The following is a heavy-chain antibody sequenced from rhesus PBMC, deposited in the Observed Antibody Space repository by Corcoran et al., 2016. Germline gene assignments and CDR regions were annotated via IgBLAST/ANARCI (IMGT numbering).Heavy chain of an antibody. D-gene: IGHD6-43*01. V-gene: IGHV4-73*01. CDR1: GGSISGSYY. Sequence: QVQLQQWGEGLVKPSETLSLTCAVYGGSISGSYYWSWIRQPHGKGLEWIGYIYCNSERTNYNPSLEKRDTISNDTSKNQFALKLSSVTAADTAVYYWAKGYSSSTPADYWGQGVLVTVSS. CDR2: IYCNSERT. J-gene: IGHJ4*01. CDR3: AKGYSSSTPADY.